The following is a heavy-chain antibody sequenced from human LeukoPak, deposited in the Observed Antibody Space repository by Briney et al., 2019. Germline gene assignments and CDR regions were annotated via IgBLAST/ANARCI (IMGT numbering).Heavy chain of an antibody. V-gene: IGHV3-48*01. CDR3: ARAGGSGSYSDY. CDR2: IISSSSSI. J-gene: IGHJ4*02. Sequence: GGSLRLSCAASGFTFSSYNMNWVRQAPGKGLEWISFIISSSSSIYYADSVKGRFTISRDNAKNSLYLQMNSLRAEETAVYYCARAGGSGSYSDYWGQGTLVTVSS. D-gene: IGHD3-10*01. CDR1: GFTFSSYN.